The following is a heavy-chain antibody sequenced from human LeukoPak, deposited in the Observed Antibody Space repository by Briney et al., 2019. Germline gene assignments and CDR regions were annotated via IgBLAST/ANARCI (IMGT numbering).Heavy chain of an antibody. V-gene: IGHV1-46*01. Sequence: ASVKVSCKASGGTFISYAISWVRQAPGQGLEWMGIINPSGGSTSYAQKFQGRATMTRDTSTSTVYMELSSLRSEDTAVYYCARDRGPAGNYYYYYGMDVWGQGTTVTVSS. CDR1: GGTFISYA. CDR3: ARDRGPAGNYYYYYGMDV. CDR2: INPSGGST. D-gene: IGHD2-2*01. J-gene: IGHJ6*02.